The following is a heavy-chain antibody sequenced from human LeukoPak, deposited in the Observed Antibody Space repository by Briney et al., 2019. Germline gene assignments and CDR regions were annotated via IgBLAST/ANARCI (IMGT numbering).Heavy chain of an antibody. Sequence: GGSLRLSCAASGFTFSSYNMNWVRQAPGKGLEWVSYISSSSSTIYYADSVKGRFTISRDNAKNSLYLQMNSLRAEDTAVYYCARVGGYFDYWGQGTLVTVSS. CDR3: ARVGGYFDY. V-gene: IGHV3-48*01. D-gene: IGHD3-16*01. CDR2: ISSSSSTI. CDR1: GFTFSSYN. J-gene: IGHJ4*02.